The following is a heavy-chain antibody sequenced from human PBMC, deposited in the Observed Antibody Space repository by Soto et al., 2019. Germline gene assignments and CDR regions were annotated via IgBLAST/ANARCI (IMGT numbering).Heavy chain of an antibody. CDR3: ARELLRWPNWFDP. CDR1: GYTFTSYA. D-gene: IGHD4-17*01. CDR2: INAGNGNT. V-gene: IGHV1-3*01. J-gene: IGHJ5*02. Sequence: ASVKVSCKASGYTFTSYAMHWVRQAPGQRLEWMGWINAGNGNTKYSQKFQGRVTITRDTSASTAYMELSSLRSEDTAVYYCARELLRWPNWFDPWGQGTLVTVS.